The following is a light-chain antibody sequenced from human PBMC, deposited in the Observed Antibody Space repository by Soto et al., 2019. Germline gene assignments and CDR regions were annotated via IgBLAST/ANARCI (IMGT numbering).Light chain of an antibody. J-gene: IGLJ1*01. Sequence: QSALTQPASVSGSPGQSITISCTGTSSDVGAYNYVSWYQQHPGKAPKLLIYDVRYRPSGVSNRFSCSKSGNTASLIISGLQAEDEADYYCSSFTSRHTYVFGSGTKLTV. CDR3: SSFTSRHTYV. CDR2: DVR. CDR1: SSDVGAYNY. V-gene: IGLV2-14*01.